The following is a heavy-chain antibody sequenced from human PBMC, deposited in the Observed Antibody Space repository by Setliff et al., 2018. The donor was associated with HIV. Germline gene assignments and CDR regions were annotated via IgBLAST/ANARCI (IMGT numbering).Heavy chain of an antibody. CDR2: IYSDGSS. D-gene: IGHD5-12*01. V-gene: IGHV3-53*05. CDR3: ARQILRGVWLTDY. CDR1: GFTVSRFY. Sequence: PGGSLRLSCAASGFTVSRFYMSWVRQAPGKGLEWVSVIYSDGSSYYADSVRGRFTISRDNYKNTLYLQMNSLRPDDTAVYYCARQILRGVWLTDYWGQGTLVTVSS. J-gene: IGHJ4*02.